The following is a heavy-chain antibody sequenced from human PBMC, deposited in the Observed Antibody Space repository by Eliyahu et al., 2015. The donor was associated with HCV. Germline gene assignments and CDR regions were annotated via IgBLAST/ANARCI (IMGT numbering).Heavy chain of an antibody. V-gene: IGHV3-23*04. D-gene: IGHD2-2*01. CDR3: ARDRGCFTNSCSGPHFEY. CDR2: VSDSGFNT. Sequence: EVQLVXSGGGLVQPGGSLRISCAASGFTFDVYAMXWVRQAPGKGLEWVSSVSDSGFNTYYADSVKGRFTISRDNSKHTVHLQRSSLTVEDKAVYYCARDRGCFTNSCSGPHFEYWGQGTLVTVSS. CDR1: GFTFDVYA. J-gene: IGHJ4*02.